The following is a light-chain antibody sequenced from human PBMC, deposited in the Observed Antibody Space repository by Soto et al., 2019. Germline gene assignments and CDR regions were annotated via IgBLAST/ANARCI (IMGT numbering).Light chain of an antibody. CDR2: DAS. CDR1: QSISSY. V-gene: IGKV1-33*01. Sequence: DIQMTQSPSSLSASVGDRVTITCRASQSISSYLNWYQQKPGKAPKLLIYDASNLETGVPSRFSGSGSGTDFTFTISSLQPEDIATYYYQQYDNLPYTFGQGTKLEIK. CDR3: QQYDNLPYT. J-gene: IGKJ2*01.